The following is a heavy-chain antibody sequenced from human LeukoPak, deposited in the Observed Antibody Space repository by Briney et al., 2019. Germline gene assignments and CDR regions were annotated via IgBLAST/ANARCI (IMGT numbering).Heavy chain of an antibody. CDR3: ARLNCSSTSCLGAFDI. CDR1: GGSISSSSYY. CDR2: IYYSGST. D-gene: IGHD2-2*01. V-gene: IGHV4-39*01. Sequence: PSETLSLTCTVSGGSISSSSYYWGWIRQPPGKGLEWIGSIYYSGSTYYNPSLKSRVTISVDTSKNQFSLKLSSVTAADTAVYYCARLNCSSTSCLGAFDIWGQGTMVTVSS. J-gene: IGHJ3*02.